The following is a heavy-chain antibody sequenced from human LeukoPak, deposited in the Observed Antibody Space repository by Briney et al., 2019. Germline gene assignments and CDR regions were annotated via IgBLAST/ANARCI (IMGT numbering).Heavy chain of an antibody. V-gene: IGHV3-11*03. CDR2: NSRSSDYK. D-gene: IGHD2-2*01. CDR1: GFAFGDYH. Sequence: GSLRLSCAASGFAFGDYHMSWIRQAPGKGLEWVSYNSRSSDYKDFADSVRGRFTVSRDNAKNSMYLQMSSLRAEDTAVYYCAGPTCLRGAYCSTNFWGQGTLVTVSS. J-gene: IGHJ4*02. CDR3: AGPTCLRGAYCSTNF.